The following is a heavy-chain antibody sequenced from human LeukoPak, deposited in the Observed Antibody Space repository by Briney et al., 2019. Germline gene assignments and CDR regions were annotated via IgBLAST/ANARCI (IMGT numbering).Heavy chain of an antibody. CDR3: AKVRSGSANWALRIFDN. CDR1: GFAFGSEA. Sequence: GSLRLSCAVSGFAFGSEAMSWVRQSPARGLEWVASISPAGGITYYADYVKGRFTISRDNSNNTLFVHMNSLRAEDTAVYYCAKVRSGSANWALRIFDNWGQGTLVTVSS. V-gene: IGHV3-23*01. CDR2: ISPAGGIT. J-gene: IGHJ4*02. D-gene: IGHD1-1*01.